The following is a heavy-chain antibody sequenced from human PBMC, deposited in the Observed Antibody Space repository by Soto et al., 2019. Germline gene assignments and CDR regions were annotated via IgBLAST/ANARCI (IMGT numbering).Heavy chain of an antibody. Sequence: QVQLVQSGAEVKKPGSSVKVSCKASGGTFSSYAISWVRQAPGQGLEWMGGIIPIFGTANYAQKFQGRVTITADESMSTAYMELSSLRSEDTAVYYCAGPNYYDSSGYYHPFDYWGQGPLVTVSS. V-gene: IGHV1-69*01. CDR3: AGPNYYDSSGYYHPFDY. D-gene: IGHD3-22*01. J-gene: IGHJ4*02. CDR1: GGTFSSYA. CDR2: IIPIFGTA.